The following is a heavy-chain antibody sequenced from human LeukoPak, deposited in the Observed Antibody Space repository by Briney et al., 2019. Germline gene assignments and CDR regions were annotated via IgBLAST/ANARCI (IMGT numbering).Heavy chain of an antibody. D-gene: IGHD2-2*01. CDR3: ANFDRSSTSCHLSGYFQH. V-gene: IGHV3-23*01. Sequence: GGSLRLSCAASGFTFSSYSMNWVRQAPGKGLEWVSTISGSGGSTYYADSVKGRFTISRDNSKNTLYLQMNSLRAEDTAVYYCANFDRSSTSCHLSGYFQHWGQGTLVTVSS. J-gene: IGHJ1*01. CDR1: GFTFSSYS. CDR2: ISGSGGST.